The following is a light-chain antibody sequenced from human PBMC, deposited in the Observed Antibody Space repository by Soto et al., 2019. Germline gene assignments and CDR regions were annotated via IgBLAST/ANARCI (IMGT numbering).Light chain of an antibody. Sequence: QSALTQPRSVSGSPGQSVTISCTGTRSDVGGYNFVSWYQQHPGKAPTLMIYDVAKRPSGIPDRFSGTKSADTASLTISGLQAEDEADYYCCSCAGNRVIFGAGTKLTVL. CDR3: CSCAGNRVI. CDR1: RSDVGGYNF. J-gene: IGLJ2*01. CDR2: DVA. V-gene: IGLV2-11*01.